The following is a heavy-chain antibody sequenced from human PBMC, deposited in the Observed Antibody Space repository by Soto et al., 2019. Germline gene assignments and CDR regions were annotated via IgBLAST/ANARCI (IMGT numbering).Heavy chain of an antibody. V-gene: IGHV3-23*01. Sequence: EVQLLEAGGGLAQPGGSLRLSCTASGFTFSNSAMTWVRQAPGKGLEWVSIISATGAGTYYADSVKGRFTISRDNSKNTLYLQMTSLRADDTAVYYCAKDRRAGGNYGFYSDFWGQGALVIVSS. D-gene: IGHD1-7*01. J-gene: IGHJ4*02. CDR1: GFTFSNSA. CDR2: ISATGAGT. CDR3: AKDRRAGGNYGFYSDF.